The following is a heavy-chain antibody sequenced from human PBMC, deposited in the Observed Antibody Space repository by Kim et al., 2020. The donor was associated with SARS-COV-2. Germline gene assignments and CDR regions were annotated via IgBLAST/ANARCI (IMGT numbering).Heavy chain of an antibody. V-gene: IGHV3-21*01. CDR2: ISSSSSYI. CDR3: ARRAPYGDYVDY. CDR1: GFTFSSYS. J-gene: IGHJ4*02. D-gene: IGHD4-17*01. Sequence: GGSLRLSCAASGFTFSSYSMNWVRQAPGKGLEWVSSISSSSSYIYYADSVKGRFTISRDNAKNSLYLQMNSLRAEDTAVFYCARRAPYGDYVDYWGQGTLIIVSS.